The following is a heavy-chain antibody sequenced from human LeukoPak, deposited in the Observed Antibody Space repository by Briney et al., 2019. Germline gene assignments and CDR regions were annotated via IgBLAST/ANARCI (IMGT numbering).Heavy chain of an antibody. D-gene: IGHD6-19*01. V-gene: IGHV3-23*01. Sequence: GGSLRLSCAASGFTFSSYAMSWVRQAPGKGLEWVSAISGSGGSTYYADSVKGRFTISRDNSKNTLYLQTNSLRAEDTAVYYCAKDVIAVAASSVVAFDIWGQGTMVTVSS. CDR3: AKDVIAVAASSVVAFDI. CDR1: GFTFSSYA. J-gene: IGHJ3*02. CDR2: ISGSGGST.